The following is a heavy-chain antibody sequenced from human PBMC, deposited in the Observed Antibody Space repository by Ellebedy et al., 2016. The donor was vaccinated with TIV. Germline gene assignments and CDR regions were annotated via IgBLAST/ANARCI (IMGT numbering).Heavy chain of an antibody. CDR2: ISGSGGST. CDR1: GFTFSSYA. CDR3: AKGGGYCSSTSCYSVYYYYGMDV. Sequence: GESLKISXAASGFTFSSYAMSWVRQAPGKGLEWVSAISGSGGSTYYADSVKGRFTISRDNSKNTLYLQMNSLRAEDTAVYYCAKGGGYCSSTSCYSVYYYYGMDVWGQGTTVTVSS. J-gene: IGHJ6*02. D-gene: IGHD2-2*01. V-gene: IGHV3-23*01.